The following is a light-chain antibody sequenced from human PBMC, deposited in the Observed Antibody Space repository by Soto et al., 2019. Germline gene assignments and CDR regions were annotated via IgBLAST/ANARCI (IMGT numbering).Light chain of an antibody. V-gene: IGKV3-20*01. J-gene: IGKJ1*01. Sequence: EIVLTQSPGTLSLSPGERATLSCRASQSVSSSYLAWYQQKPGQAPRLLIYGASSRATGIPGRFSGSGSGTDVTLTISRLEPEDFAVYYCQQYGSSPRTFGQGTKV. CDR2: GAS. CDR3: QQYGSSPRT. CDR1: QSVSSSY.